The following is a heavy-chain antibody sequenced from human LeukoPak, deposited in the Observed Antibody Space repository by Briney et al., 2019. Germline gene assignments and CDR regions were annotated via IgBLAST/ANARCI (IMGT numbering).Heavy chain of an antibody. CDR3: AVNDYNKNFDY. CDR1: GYTFTGYG. J-gene: IGHJ4*02. Sequence: ASVKVSCKASGYTFTGYGITWVRQAPGQGPEWMGWISGHNGNTNYAQKLQGRVTMTTDTSTSTAYMELRSLRSDDTAVYYCAVNDYNKNFDYWGQGTLVTVSS. V-gene: IGHV1-18*01. CDR2: ISGHNGNT. D-gene: IGHD4-11*01.